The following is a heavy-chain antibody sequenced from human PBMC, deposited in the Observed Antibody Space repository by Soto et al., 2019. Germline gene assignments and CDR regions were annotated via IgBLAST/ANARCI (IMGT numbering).Heavy chain of an antibody. CDR3: AKDLYCSSTSCYGLVDY. V-gene: IGHV3-30*18. D-gene: IGHD2-2*01. Sequence: QVQLVESGGGVVQPGRSLRLSCAASGFTFSSYGMHWVRQAPGKGLEWVAVISYDGSNKYYADSVKGRFTISRDNSKNTLHLQMNSLRAEDTAVYHCAKDLYCSSTSCYGLVDYWGQGTLVTVSS. CDR2: ISYDGSNK. CDR1: GFTFSSYG. J-gene: IGHJ4*02.